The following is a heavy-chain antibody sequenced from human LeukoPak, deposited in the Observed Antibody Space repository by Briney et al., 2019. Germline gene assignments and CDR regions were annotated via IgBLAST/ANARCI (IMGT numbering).Heavy chain of an antibody. Sequence: MASETLSLTCTVSGVSISSGGYYWSWIRQHPGKGLEWIGYIYYSGSTYYNPSLKSRVTISVDTSKNQFSLKLSSVTAADTAVYYCARANYDILTGYFRNFNWFDPWGQGTLVTVSS. CDR2: IYYSGST. D-gene: IGHD3-9*01. CDR3: ARANYDILTGYFRNFNWFDP. J-gene: IGHJ5*02. V-gene: IGHV4-31*03. CDR1: GVSISSGGYY.